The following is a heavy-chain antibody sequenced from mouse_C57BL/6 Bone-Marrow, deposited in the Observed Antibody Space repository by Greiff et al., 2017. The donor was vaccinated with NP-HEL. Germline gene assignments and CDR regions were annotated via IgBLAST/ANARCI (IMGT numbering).Heavy chain of an antibody. CDR2: ISGGGGNT. CDR1: GFTFSSYT. Sequence: EVKLVESGGGLVKPGGSLKLSCAASGFTFSSYTMSWVRQTPEKRLEWVATISGGGGNTYYPDSVTGRFTISRDNAKNTLYLQMSSLRSEDTALYYCARHKGLRTDYFDYWGQGTTLTVSS. V-gene: IGHV5-9*01. D-gene: IGHD2-2*01. CDR3: ARHKGLRTDYFDY. J-gene: IGHJ2*01.